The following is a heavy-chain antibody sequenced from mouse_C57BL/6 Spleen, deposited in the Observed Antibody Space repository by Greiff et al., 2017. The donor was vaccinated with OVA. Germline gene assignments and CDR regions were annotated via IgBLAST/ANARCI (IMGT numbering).Heavy chain of an antibody. CDR1: GFTLTSYG. CDR2: IWSDGST. J-gene: IGHJ4*01. CDR3: ARERIPNAMDY. Sequence: VHLVESGPGLVAPSQSLSITCTVSGFTLTSYGVHWVRQPPGKGLEWLVVIWSDGSTTYNSALKSRLSISKDTSKSQVFLKMNSLQTDDTAMYDCARERIPNAMDYWGQGTSVTVSS. V-gene: IGHV2-6*03.